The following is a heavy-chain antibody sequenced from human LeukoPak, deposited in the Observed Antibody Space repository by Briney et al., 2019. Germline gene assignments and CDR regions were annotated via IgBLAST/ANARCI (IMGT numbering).Heavy chain of an antibody. CDR3: ASPVSRSWSFYYYYALDV. CDR2: MNPNSGNT. V-gene: IGHV1-8*01. D-gene: IGHD6-13*01. Sequence: ASVKVSCKASGYTFTSYDINWVRQSTGQGLEWMGWMNPNSGNTGYAQKYQGRVTMTSNNSINTAYMELSSLRSEDTAVYYCASPVSRSWSFYYYYALDVWGQGTTVTVSS. CDR1: GYTFTSYD. J-gene: IGHJ6*02.